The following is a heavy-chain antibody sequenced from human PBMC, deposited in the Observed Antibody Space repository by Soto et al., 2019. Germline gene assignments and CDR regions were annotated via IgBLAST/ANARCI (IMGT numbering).Heavy chain of an antibody. D-gene: IGHD2-15*01. Sequence: EVQLLESGGALVQPGGSLRLSCVASGFTFSTYAMNWVRQAPGKGLEWVSVIVGNGGGIYYADSVKGRFTISRDNSKNTLYLQMNSLRAEDTAVYYCALSAPGYCSGGSCYSFDYWGQGTLVTVSS. CDR2: IVGNGGGI. CDR3: ALSAPGYCSGGSCYSFDY. J-gene: IGHJ4*02. CDR1: GFTFSTYA. V-gene: IGHV3-23*01.